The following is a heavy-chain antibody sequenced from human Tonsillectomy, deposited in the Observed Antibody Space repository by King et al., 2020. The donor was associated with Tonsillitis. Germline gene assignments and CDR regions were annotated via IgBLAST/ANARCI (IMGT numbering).Heavy chain of an antibody. J-gene: IGHJ4*02. CDR3: ARDVYDFWSGSPYFDY. Sequence: VQLVESGAEVKKPGASVKVSCKASGYTFTSYGISWVRQAPGQGLEWMGWISAYNGNTNYAQKLQGRVTMTKDTSTSTAYMELRSLRSDDTAVYYCARDVYDFWSGSPYFDYWGQGTLVTVSS. CDR1: GYTFTSYG. D-gene: IGHD3-3*01. V-gene: IGHV1-18*04. CDR2: ISAYNGNT.